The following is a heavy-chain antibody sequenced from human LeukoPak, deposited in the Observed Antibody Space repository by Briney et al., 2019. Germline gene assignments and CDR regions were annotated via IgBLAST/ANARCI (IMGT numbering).Heavy chain of an antibody. CDR3: ARGPAANSGNYYAGDY. CDR1: GFTFSSYW. CDR2: IESNGLT. V-gene: IGHV3-74*01. D-gene: IGHD1-26*01. Sequence: GGSLRLSCEASGFTFSSYWMHWVRQIPGKGLMWVSRIESNGLTLYADSVRDRFTISRDNAKNTLYLQMNSLKSEDSAAYYCARGPAANSGNYYAGDYWGQGTLVTVSS. J-gene: IGHJ4*02.